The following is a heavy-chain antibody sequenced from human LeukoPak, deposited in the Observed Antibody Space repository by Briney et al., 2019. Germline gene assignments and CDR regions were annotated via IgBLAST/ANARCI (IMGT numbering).Heavy chain of an antibody. D-gene: IGHD6-19*01. V-gene: IGHV4-4*07. CDR1: GGSISSYY. CDR3: ARDSAWISGWDYYYYMDV. Sequence: SETLSLTCTVSGGSISSYYWSWIRQPAGKGLEWIGRIYTSGSTNYNPSLKSRVTMSVDPSKNQFSLKLSSVTAAGTAVYYCARDSAWISGWDYYYYMDVWGKGTTVTISS. CDR2: IYTSGST. J-gene: IGHJ6*03.